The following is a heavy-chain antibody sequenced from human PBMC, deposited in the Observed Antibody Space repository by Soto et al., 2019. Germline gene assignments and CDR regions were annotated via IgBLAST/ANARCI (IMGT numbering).Heavy chain of an antibody. Sequence: TSETLSLTCTVSGDSTSSNYYWGWIRQPPGKGLEWIGTMSYSGTSYYNPSLKSRVTMSVDTSKNQFSLKLSSVTAADTAVYYCARTSKFDCWGQGTRVTVSS. V-gene: IGHV4-39*07. CDR1: GDSTSSNYY. D-gene: IGHD6-6*01. CDR2: MSYSGTS. CDR3: ARTSKFDC. J-gene: IGHJ4*02.